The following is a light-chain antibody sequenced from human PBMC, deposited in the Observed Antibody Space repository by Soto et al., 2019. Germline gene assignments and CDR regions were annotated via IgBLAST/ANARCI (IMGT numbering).Light chain of an antibody. Sequence: QSVLTQPASVSGSPGQSITISCTGTSSDVGGYNYVSWYQHHPGKAPKLMIYDVSNRPSGVANRFSGSKSGNTASLTISGLQPEDEAYYYCTSYTSTSTLVYVFGTGTKVTVL. J-gene: IGLJ1*01. V-gene: IGLV2-14*03. CDR2: DVS. CDR1: SSDVGGYNY. CDR3: TSYTSTSTLVYV.